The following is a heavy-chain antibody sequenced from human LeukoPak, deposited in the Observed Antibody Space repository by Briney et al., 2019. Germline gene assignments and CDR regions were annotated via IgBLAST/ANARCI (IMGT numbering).Heavy chain of an antibody. J-gene: IGHJ4*02. CDR3: ARVIRSWYGYYFDY. V-gene: IGHV3-7*01. D-gene: IGHD6-13*01. CDR1: GFTFSSYW. Sequence: GGPLRLSCAASGFTFSSYWMSWVRQAPGKGLEWVANIKQDGSEKYYVDSVKGRFTISRDNAKNSLYLQMNSLRAEDTAVYYCARVIRSWYGYYFDYWGQGTLVTVSS. CDR2: IKQDGSEK.